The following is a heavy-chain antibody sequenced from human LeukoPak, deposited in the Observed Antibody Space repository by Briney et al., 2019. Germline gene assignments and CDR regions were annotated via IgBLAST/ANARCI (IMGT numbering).Heavy chain of an antibody. V-gene: IGHV4-34*01. Sequence: SETLSLTCAVYGGSFSGYYWSWIRQPPGKGLEWIGEINHSGSTNYNPSLKSRVTISVDTSKNQFSLKLISVTAADTAVYYCASLVVPAGSAYYYGMDVWGQGTTVTVSS. CDR1: GGSFSGYY. CDR3: ASLVVPAGSAYYYGMDV. D-gene: IGHD2-2*01. CDR2: INHSGST. J-gene: IGHJ6*02.